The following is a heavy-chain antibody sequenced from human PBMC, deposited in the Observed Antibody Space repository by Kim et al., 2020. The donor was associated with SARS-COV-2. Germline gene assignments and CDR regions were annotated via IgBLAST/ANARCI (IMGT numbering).Heavy chain of an antibody. CDR3: ARAERWLQFLIDY. V-gene: IGHV3-11*04. D-gene: IGHD5-12*01. J-gene: IGHJ4*02. Sequence: YVDSVKGRFTISRDNAKNSLYLQMNSLRAEDTAVYYCARAERWLQFLIDYWGQGTLVTVSS.